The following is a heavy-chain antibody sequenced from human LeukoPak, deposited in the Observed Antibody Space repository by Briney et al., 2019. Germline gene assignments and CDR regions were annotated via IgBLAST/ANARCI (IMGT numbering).Heavy chain of an antibody. CDR2: IYYSGNT. CDR1: GGALSRYY. J-gene: IGHJ3*02. V-gene: IGHV4-59*01. D-gene: IGHD6-19*01. CDR3: AREVYSRKSGWYHDAFDI. Sequence: SETLSLTCTVSGGALSRYYWSWVRQPPGKGLERIGYIYYSGNTNYNPSLTSRVTISVDTSKNQFSLKLSSVTAADTAVYYCAREVYSRKSGWYHDAFDIWGQGTMVTVSS.